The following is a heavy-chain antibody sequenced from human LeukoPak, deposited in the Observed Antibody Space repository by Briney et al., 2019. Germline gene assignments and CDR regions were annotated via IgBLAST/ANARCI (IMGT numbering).Heavy chain of an antibody. D-gene: IGHD3-10*01. CDR3: ASDKATMVRGVLDY. Sequence: GGSLRLSCAASGFTFSSYGMHWVRQAPGKGLEWVAVISYDGSNKYYADSVKGRFSISRDNSKNTLYLQMNSLRAEDTAVYYCASDKATMVRGVLDYWGQGTLVTVSS. CDR2: ISYDGSNK. CDR1: GFTFSSYG. J-gene: IGHJ4*02. V-gene: IGHV3-30*03.